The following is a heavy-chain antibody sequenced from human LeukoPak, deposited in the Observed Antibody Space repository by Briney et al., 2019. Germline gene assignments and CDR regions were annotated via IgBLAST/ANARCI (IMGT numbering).Heavy chain of an antibody. J-gene: IGHJ3*02. CDR1: GFTFSSYG. D-gene: IGHD1-26*01. V-gene: IGHV3-30*02. CDR2: IRYDGSNK. Sequence: YPGGSLRLSCAASGFTFSSYGMHWVRQAPGKGLEWVAFIRYDGSNKYYADSVKGRFTISRDNSKNTLYLQMNSLRAEDTAVYYCAKDPLKYSGSPKGAFDIWGQGTMVTVSS. CDR3: AKDPLKYSGSPKGAFDI.